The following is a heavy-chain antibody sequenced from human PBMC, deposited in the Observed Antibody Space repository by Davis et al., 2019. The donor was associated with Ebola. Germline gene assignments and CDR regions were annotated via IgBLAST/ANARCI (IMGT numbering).Heavy chain of an antibody. CDR3: ARGITSGGVIRSYYYGMDV. CDR1: RFTFSSYW. Sequence: GESLKISCAASRFTFSSYWMNWVRQAPGKGLEWVANIKQDGSEKYYVDSVKGRFTISRDNAKTSLYLQMNSLRAEDTAVYYCARGITSGGVIRSYYYGMDVWGKGTTVTVSS. J-gene: IGHJ6*04. D-gene: IGHD3-16*02. CDR2: IKQDGSEK. V-gene: IGHV3-7*01.